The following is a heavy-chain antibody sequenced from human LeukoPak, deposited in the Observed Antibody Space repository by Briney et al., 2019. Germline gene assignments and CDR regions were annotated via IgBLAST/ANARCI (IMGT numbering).Heavy chain of an antibody. V-gene: IGHV1-69*06. Sequence: ASVKVSSKASGGTFSSYAISWVRQAPGQGLEWMGGIIPIFGTANYAQKFQGRVTITADKSTSTAYMELSSLRSEDTAVYYCARVSSMVRGVGWFDPWGQGTLVTVSS. CDR2: IIPIFGTA. CDR1: GGTFSSYA. CDR3: ARVSSMVRGVGWFDP. J-gene: IGHJ5*02. D-gene: IGHD3-10*01.